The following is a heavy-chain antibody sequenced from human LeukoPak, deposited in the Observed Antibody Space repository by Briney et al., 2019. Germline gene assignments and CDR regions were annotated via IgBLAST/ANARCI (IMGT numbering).Heavy chain of an antibody. CDR1: GGSISSGSYY. Sequence: SETLSLTCTVSGGSISSGSYYWSWIRQPAGKGLEWIGRIYTSGSTNYNPSLKSRVTISVDTSKNQFSLKLSSVTAADTAVYYCAREGRGYCSSTSCYPDDAFDIWGQGTMVTVSS. CDR2: IYTSGST. CDR3: AREGRGYCSSTSCYPDDAFDI. D-gene: IGHD2-2*01. V-gene: IGHV4-61*02. J-gene: IGHJ3*02.